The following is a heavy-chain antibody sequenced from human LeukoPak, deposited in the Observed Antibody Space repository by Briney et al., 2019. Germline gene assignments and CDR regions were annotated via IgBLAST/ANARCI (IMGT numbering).Heavy chain of an antibody. CDR2: IYHSGST. J-gene: IGHJ3*02. V-gene: IGHV4-59*12. CDR3: ARSDAFDI. Sequence: SETLSLTCTVSGGSISSYYWSWIRQPPGKGLEWIGYIYHSGSTYYNPSLKSRVTISVDRSKNQFSLKLSSVTAADTAVYYCARSDAFDIWGQGTMVTVSS. CDR1: GGSISSYY.